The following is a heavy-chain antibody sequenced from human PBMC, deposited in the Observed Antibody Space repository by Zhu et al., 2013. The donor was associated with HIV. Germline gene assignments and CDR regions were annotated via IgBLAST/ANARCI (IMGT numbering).Heavy chain of an antibody. Sequence: QVQLVQSGPEVKKPGASLKVSCKASGYSFDMFGITWVRQGPGQGLEWMGLINLSDGVTHYAQKFQGRLTITKDTSTSTVYMGLSSLRSEDTAMYFCARELGGTGWYVGWGQGALVTVSS. CDR1: GYSFDMFG. D-gene: IGHD6-19*01. J-gene: IGHJ4*02. CDR2: INLSDGVT. V-gene: IGHV1-46*02. CDR3: ARELGGTGWYVG.